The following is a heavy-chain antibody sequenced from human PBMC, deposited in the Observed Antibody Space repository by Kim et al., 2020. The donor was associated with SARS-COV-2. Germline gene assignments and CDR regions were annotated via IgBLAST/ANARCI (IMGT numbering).Heavy chain of an antibody. CDR1: GFTFRSYA. CDR2: ISGSGDST. V-gene: IGHV3-23*01. CDR3: AKPQGGIVVVPDAVAFDS. D-gene: IGHD2-2*01. J-gene: IGHJ4*02. Sequence: GGSLRLSCADSGFTFRSYAMSWVRQAPGKGLEWVSDISGSGDSTHYTDSVKGRFTISRDNSINTLYLQMNSLRAEDTAVYYCAKPQGGIVVVPDAVAFDSWGQGTLVTVSS.